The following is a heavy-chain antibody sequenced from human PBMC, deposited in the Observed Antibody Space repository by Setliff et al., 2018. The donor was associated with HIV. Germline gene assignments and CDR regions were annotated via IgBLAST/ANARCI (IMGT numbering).Heavy chain of an antibody. CDR2: ITPSGGSR. J-gene: IGHJ4*02. V-gene: IGHV1-46*01. CDR3: SRDVDVYDILTGYHFDY. CDR1: GYTFSSYS. D-gene: IGHD3-9*01. Sequence: ASVKVSCKASGYTFSSYSLHWVRQGPGQGLEWMGIITPSGGSRRYAQKFQGRLTMTRDMYTSTVHMDLSSLRPEDTAVYYFSRDVDVYDILTGYHFDYWGQGTLVTVSS.